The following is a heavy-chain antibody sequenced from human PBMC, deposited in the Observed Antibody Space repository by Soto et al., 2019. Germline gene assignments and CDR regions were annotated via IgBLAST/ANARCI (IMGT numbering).Heavy chain of an antibody. D-gene: IGHD3-22*01. CDR2: ISAYNGNT. CDR3: ARSKYYYDSSGYYSDY. V-gene: IGHV1-18*01. J-gene: IGHJ4*02. CDR1: GYTFTSYG. Sequence: ASVKVSCKASGYTFTSYGISWLRQSPGQGLEWMGWISAYNGNTNYAQNLQGRVTMTTDTSTTTAYMELRSLRSDDTAVYYCARSKYYYDSSGYYSDYWGQGTLVTVSS.